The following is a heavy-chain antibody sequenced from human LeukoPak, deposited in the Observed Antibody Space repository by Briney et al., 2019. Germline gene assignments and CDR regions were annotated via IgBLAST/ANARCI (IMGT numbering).Heavy chain of an antibody. CDR1: GGSISSSSYY. J-gene: IGHJ4*02. D-gene: IGHD3-10*01. CDR3: ARHRYGSGSFPCLFDY. Sequence: SETLSLTCTVSGGSISSSSYYWGWIRQPPGKGLEWIGSIYYSGSTYYNPSLKSRVTISVDTSKNQFSLKLSSVTAADTAVYCCARHRYGSGSFPCLFDYWGQGTLVTVSS. V-gene: IGHV4-39*01. CDR2: IYYSGST.